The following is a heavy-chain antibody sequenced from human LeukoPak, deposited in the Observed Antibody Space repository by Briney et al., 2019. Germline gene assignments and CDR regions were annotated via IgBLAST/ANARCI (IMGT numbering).Heavy chain of an antibody. CDR2: ISAYNGNT. CDR3: ARAVYSGSYFDY. V-gene: IGHV1-18*04. Sequence: VASVKVSCKASGYTFTSYYMHWVRQAPGQGLEWMGWISAYNGNTNYAQKLQGRVTMTTDTSTSTAYMELRSLRSDDTAVYYCARAVYSGSYFDYWGRGTLVTVSS. D-gene: IGHD1-26*01. CDR1: GYTFTSYY. J-gene: IGHJ4*02.